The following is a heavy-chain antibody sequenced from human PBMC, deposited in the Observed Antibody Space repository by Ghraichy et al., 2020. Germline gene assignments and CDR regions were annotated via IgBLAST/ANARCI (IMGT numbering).Heavy chain of an antibody. D-gene: IGHD3-16*01. Sequence: ASVKVSCKASGYTFTSYGISWVRQAPGQGLEWMGWISAYNGNTNYAQKLQGRVTMTTDTSTSTAYMELRSLRSDDTAVYYCARDLLRASGGFPFGYWGQGTLVTVSS. V-gene: IGHV1-18*01. CDR1: GYTFTSYG. J-gene: IGHJ4*02. CDR3: ARDLLRASGGFPFGY. CDR2: ISAYNGNT.